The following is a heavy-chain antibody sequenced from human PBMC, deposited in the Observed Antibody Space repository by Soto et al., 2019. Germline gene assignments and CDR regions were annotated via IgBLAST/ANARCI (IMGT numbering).Heavy chain of an antibody. J-gene: IGHJ4*02. CDR2: ISTNGGST. CDR1: GFTFSIYA. D-gene: IGHD3-22*01. V-gene: IGHV3-64D*06. Sequence: PGGSLRLSCSASGFTFSIYAMHWVRRAPGKGLEYVSSISTNGGSTHYADSVKGRFTISRDNSKNTQYLQMSSLRADDTAVYYCVKGEYYYDSSGYYPFDYWGQGTLVTVPQ. CDR3: VKGEYYYDSSGYYPFDY.